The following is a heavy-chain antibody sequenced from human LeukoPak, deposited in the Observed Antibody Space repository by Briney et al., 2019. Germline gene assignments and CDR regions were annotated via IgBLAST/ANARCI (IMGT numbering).Heavy chain of an antibody. V-gene: IGHV4-39*07. CDR1: GGSISSSDYY. CDR2: VYYSGST. CDR3: ARDWRAYHYYFMDV. J-gene: IGHJ6*03. Sequence: SETLSLACTVSGGSISSSDYYWGWVRQPPGKGLEWIGSVYYSGSTYYNPSLKSRVTIAAETSKNQISLKLTSVTPADTAVYYCARDWRAYHYYFMDVWGKGATVTVSS.